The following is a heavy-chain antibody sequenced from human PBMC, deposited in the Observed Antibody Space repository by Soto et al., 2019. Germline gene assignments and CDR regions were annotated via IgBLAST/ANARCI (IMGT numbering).Heavy chain of an antibody. CDR3: AKCLGYCISTSCYPESDYYGMDV. CDR2: IYPGDSDT. V-gene: IGHV5-51*01. D-gene: IGHD2-2*01. Sequence: PGESLKISCKGSGYSFTSYWIGWVRQMPGKGLEWMGIIYPGDSDTRYSPSFQGQVTISADKSISTAYLQWSSLKASDTAMYYCAKCLGYCISTSCYPESDYYGMDVWGQGTTVTVSS. CDR1: GYSFTSYW. J-gene: IGHJ6*02.